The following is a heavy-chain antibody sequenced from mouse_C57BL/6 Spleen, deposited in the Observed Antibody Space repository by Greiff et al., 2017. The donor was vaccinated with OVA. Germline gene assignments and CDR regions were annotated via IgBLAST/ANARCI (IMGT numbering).Heavy chain of an antibody. J-gene: IGHJ4*01. CDR1: GYAFSSYW. CDR3: ARSDYDYDDYAMDY. CDR2: IYPGDGDT. V-gene: IGHV1-80*01. D-gene: IGHD2-4*01. Sequence: VQLQQSGAELVKPGASVKISCKASGYAFSSYWMTWVKQRPGKGLEWIGQIYPGDGDTNYNGKFKGKATLTADKSSSTAYMQLSSLTSEDSAVYFCARSDYDYDDYAMDYWGQGTSVTVSS.